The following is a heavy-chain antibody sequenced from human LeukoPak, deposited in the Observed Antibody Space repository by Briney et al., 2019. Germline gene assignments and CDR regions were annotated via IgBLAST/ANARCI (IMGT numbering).Heavy chain of an antibody. CDR3: AKVPSISRWFDP. J-gene: IGHJ5*02. Sequence: GGSLRLSCAASGFTFSSYGMHWVRQAPGKGLEWVAFIRNDGIDKYHADSVKGRFTISRDNSKNTLYLQMNSLRAEDTAVYYCAKVPSISRWFDPWGQGTLVSVSS. D-gene: IGHD3-3*01. CDR1: GFTFSSYG. CDR2: IRNDGIDK. V-gene: IGHV3-30*02.